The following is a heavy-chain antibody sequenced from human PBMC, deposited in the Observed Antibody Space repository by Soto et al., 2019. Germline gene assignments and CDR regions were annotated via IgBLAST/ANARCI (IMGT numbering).Heavy chain of an antibody. Sequence: EVQLVESGGGLVQPGGSLRLSCAASGFSFSDYSMTWVRQAPGKGLEWVADIKHDGSEKHYLDSVKGRFTISRDDARNSLYLQISSPRAEDTAVYYCARVGVAAPIDPWGQGTLVTVSS. CDR3: ARVGVAAPIDP. CDR2: IKHDGSEK. CDR1: GFSFSDYS. V-gene: IGHV3-7*01. D-gene: IGHD6-6*01. J-gene: IGHJ5*02.